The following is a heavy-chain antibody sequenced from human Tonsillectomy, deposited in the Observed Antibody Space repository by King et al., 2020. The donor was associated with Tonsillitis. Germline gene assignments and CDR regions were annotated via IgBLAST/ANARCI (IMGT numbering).Heavy chain of an antibody. CDR3: ARVSWDY. CDR1: GYTFTGYF. Sequence: VQLVESGAEVKKPGASVKVSCKASGYTFTGYFIHWVRQAPGQGLEWIGWINPNSGGTNYAQKFQGRVTMTSDPSISTACMELSGLRSDDTAVYYCARVSWDYWGQGTLVTVSS. V-gene: IGHV1-2*02. J-gene: IGHJ4*02. CDR2: INPNSGGT.